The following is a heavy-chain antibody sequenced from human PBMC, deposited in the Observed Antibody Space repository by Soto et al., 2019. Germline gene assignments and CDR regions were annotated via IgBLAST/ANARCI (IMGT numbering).Heavy chain of an antibody. J-gene: IGHJ4*02. V-gene: IGHV1-69*18. CDR3: ARGRDDDGSGTYYNRIDF. CDR1: GGIFSTYA. D-gene: IGHD3-10*01. Sequence: QVQLVQSGAEVKKPGSSVKVSCKASGGIFSTYAISWLRQAPGQGLEWMGSIIPIFGTPNYAQRFQGRVTITADESTSTAYMELSRLRSEDTAGYYCARGRDDDGSGTYYNRIDFWGQGTLVTVSS. CDR2: IIPIFGTP.